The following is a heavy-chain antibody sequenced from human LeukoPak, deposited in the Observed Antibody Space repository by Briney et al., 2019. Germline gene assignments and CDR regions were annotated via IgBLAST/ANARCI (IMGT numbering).Heavy chain of an antibody. V-gene: IGHV4-30-4*01. J-gene: IGHJ3*02. D-gene: IGHD3-22*01. CDR1: GGSISSGASF. Sequence: PSETLSLTCTVSGGSISSGASFWSWIRQPPGKGLEWIGYIYYSGSTYYNPSLKSRVTISVDTSKNQFSLKLSSVTAADTAVYYCAITYYYDSSGYRRDAFDIWGQGTMVTVSS. CDR3: AITYYYDSSGYRRDAFDI. CDR2: IYYSGST.